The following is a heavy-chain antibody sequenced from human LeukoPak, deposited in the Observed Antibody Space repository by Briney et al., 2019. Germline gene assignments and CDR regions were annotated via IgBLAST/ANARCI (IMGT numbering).Heavy chain of an antibody. D-gene: IGHD6-6*01. V-gene: IGHV4-39*01. J-gene: IGHJ4*02. CDR1: GGSISSSSYY. CDR3: ASTDWGAARPSYFDY. Sequence: PSETLSLTCTVSGGSISSSSYYWGWIRQPPGKGLEWIGSIYYSGSTYYNPSLKSRVTISVDTSKNQFSLKLSSVTAADTAVYYCASTDWGAARPSYFDYWGQGTLVTVSS. CDR2: IYYSGST.